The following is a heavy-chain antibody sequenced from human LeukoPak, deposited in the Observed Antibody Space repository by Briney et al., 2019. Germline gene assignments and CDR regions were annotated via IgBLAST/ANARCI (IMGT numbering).Heavy chain of an antibody. D-gene: IGHD5-12*01. J-gene: IGHJ4*02. Sequence: GGSLRLSCAASGFTFSSYGMNWVREAPGKGPEWVSFISSGSSYIYYADSVKGRFTISRDNAKNSLYLQMNSLRAEDMSVYYCARAPGYRSFLDYWGQGTLVTVSS. CDR3: ARAPGYRSFLDY. CDR2: ISSGSSYI. CDR1: GFTFSSYG. V-gene: IGHV3-21*06.